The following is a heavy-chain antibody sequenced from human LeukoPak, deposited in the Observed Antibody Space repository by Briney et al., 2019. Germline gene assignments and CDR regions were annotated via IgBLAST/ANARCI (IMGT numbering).Heavy chain of an antibody. V-gene: IGHV3-7*01. J-gene: IGHJ4*02. CDR3: ASPGSVGDTGMPDY. CDR1: GFIFSGYW. CDR2: IKQDGSEK. D-gene: IGHD5-18*01. Sequence: PGGSLRLSCAASGFIFSGYWMTWVRQAPGKGLEWVANIKQDGSEKYYVDSVKGRFTISRDNAKESLYLHMNSLRAEDTAVYYCASPGSVGDTGMPDYWGQGTLVTVSS.